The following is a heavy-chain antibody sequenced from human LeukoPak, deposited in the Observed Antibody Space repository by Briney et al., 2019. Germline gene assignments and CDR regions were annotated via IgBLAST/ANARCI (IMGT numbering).Heavy chain of an antibody. CDR1: GGSISSYY. J-gene: IGHJ6*03. D-gene: IGHD6-25*01. Sequence: SETLSLTCTVSGGSISSYYWSWIRQPPGKGLEWIAYIYYSGSTNYNPSLKSRVTISVDTSKNQFSLKLSSVTAADTAVYYCARDQAAYYYYYYMDVWGKGTTVTVSS. V-gene: IGHV4-59*12. CDR3: ARDQAAYYYYYYMDV. CDR2: IYYSGST.